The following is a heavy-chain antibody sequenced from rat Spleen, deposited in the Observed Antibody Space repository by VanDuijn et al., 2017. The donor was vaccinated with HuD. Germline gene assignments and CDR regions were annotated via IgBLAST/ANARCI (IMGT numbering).Heavy chain of an antibody. D-gene: IGHD1-12*02. CDR2: IWNTGGT. J-gene: IGHJ4*01. V-gene: IGHV2-41*01. Sequence: QVQLKESGPGLVQPSQTLSLTCTVAGFSLTSYNVHWVRQPPGKGLEWMGVIWNTGGTQYNSALKSRLSISKDTSKSQVLLKMNSLQTEDTATFYCARDALTMMVVGVMDAWGQGASVTVSS. CDR1: GFSLTSYN. CDR3: ARDALTMMVVGVMDA.